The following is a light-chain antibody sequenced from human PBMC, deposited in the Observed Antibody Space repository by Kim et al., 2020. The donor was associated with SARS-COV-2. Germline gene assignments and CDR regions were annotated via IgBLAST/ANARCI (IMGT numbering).Light chain of an antibody. CDR3: QQSYSTPPYT. CDR1: QSISSY. CDR2: AAS. V-gene: IGKV1-39*01. Sequence: ASVGDRVTITCRASQSISSYLNWYQQKPGRAPKLLIYAASSLQSGVPSRFSGSGSGTDFTLTISSLQPEDFATYYCQQSYSTPPYTFGQGTKLEI. J-gene: IGKJ2*01.